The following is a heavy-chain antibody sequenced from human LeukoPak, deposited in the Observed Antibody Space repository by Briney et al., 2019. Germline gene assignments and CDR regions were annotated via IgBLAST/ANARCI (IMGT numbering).Heavy chain of an antibody. J-gene: IGHJ1*01. D-gene: IGHD3-22*01. V-gene: IGHV4-34*01. CDR2: INHSGST. CDR1: GGSFSGYY. Sequence: SETLSLTCAVYGGSFSGYYWGWIRQPPGKGLEWIGEINHSGSTNYNPSLKSRVTISVDTSKNQFSLKLSSVTAADTAVYYCARDSYDSSGYSAEYFQHWGQGTLVTVSS. CDR3: ARDSYDSSGYSAEYFQH.